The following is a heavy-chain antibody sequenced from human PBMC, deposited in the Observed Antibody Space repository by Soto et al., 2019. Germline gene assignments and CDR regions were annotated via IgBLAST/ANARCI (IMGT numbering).Heavy chain of an antibody. D-gene: IGHD2-15*01. CDR3: ASGAGYCSGGSCRPSEYFHH. CDR1: GVTCFNSC. V-gene: IGHV1-69*11. CDR2: TLATLPTT. Sequence: QVHLVQSGAEVKKPGSSVKVSCKASGVTCFNSCFSWVRQAPGQGLEWVGGTLATLPTTRDAERFRSRVTITADGSTSTAYVELSSLRSDDTAVYYCASGAGYCSGGSCRPSEYFHHWGQGTLVIVSS. J-gene: IGHJ1*01.